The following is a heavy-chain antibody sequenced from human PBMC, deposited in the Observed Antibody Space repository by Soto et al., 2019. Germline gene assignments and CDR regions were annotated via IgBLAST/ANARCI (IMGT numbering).Heavy chain of an antibody. D-gene: IGHD4-4*01. J-gene: IGHJ4*02. CDR1: GGSFSGYY. Sequence: KASETLSLTCAVYGGSFSGYYWSWIRQPPGKGLEWIGEINRSGSTNYNPSLKSLVTISVDTSKNQFSLKLSSVTAADTAVYYCARDPTVTTGYYFDYWGQGTLVTVSS. V-gene: IGHV4-34*01. CDR2: INRSGST. CDR3: ARDPTVTTGYYFDY.